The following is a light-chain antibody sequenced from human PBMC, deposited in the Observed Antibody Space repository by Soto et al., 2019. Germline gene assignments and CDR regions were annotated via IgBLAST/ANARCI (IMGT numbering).Light chain of an antibody. CDR2: GAS. CDR1: QSVSSN. J-gene: IGKJ5*01. Sequence: EIVMTQSPATLSVSPGERATLSCRASQSVSSNLAWYQQKPGQAPRLLIYGASTRATGIPARFSGSGSGTEFTLTISSLQAEDFAVYCYQHYNYWPITFGQGPLLEMK. CDR3: QHYNYWPIT. V-gene: IGKV3-15*01.